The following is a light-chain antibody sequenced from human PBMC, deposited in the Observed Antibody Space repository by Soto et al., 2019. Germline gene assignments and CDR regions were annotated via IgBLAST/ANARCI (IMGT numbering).Light chain of an antibody. CDR1: QSISSN. J-gene: IGKJ3*01. V-gene: IGKV3-15*01. CDR2: GAS. Sequence: EMVMTQSPATLSVSPGERATLSCSASQSISSNLAWYQQKPGQAPRLLIYGASTRATGIPATFSGSGSGIEFTLTISSLQSEDFAVYYCQQYNNWPFTFGPGTKVDIK. CDR3: QQYNNWPFT.